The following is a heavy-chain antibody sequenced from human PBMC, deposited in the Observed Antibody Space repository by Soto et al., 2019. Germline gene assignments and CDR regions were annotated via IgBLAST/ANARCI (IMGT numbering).Heavy chain of an antibody. D-gene: IGHD1-26*01. CDR3: VRGGATIFDY. J-gene: IGHJ4*02. CDR2: ISSSSSTI. CDR1: GFTFTSYS. V-gene: IGHV3-48*02. Sequence: PGGSLRLSCAASGFTFTSYSMDWVRQAPGKGLEWVSYISSSSSTIYYADSMKGRFTISRDHAKNSLYLQMNSLRDEDTAVYYCVRGGATIFDYWGRGTLVTVSS.